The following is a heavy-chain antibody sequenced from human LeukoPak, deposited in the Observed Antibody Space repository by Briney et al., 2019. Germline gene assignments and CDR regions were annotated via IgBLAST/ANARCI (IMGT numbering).Heavy chain of an antibody. V-gene: IGHV3-30*04. Sequence: GGSLRLSCAPSGFKFDTYAMHWVRQAPSKGLEWVALISYDGGNIYYGDSVRGRFTISRDNDNNMLYLQMNSLRPEDTAVYYCARDPPFGNGWSQNFFDYWGQGTLVIVSS. CDR3: ARDPPFGNGWSQNFFDY. CDR2: ISYDGGNI. D-gene: IGHD6-19*01. J-gene: IGHJ4*02. CDR1: GFKFDTYA.